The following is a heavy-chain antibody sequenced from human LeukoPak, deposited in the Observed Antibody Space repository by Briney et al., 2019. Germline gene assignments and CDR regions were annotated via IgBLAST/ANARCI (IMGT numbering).Heavy chain of an antibody. Sequence: PSETLSLTCTVSGGSIRSSYYYWGWIRQPPGKGLEWIGSIYDSGSTYYNPSLKSRVTISVDTSKNQFSLKLSSVTAADTAVYYCARAPSYGGNSDRVYYFDYWGQGTLVTVSS. D-gene: IGHD4-23*01. V-gene: IGHV4-39*07. CDR1: GGSIRSSYYY. CDR2: IYDSGST. J-gene: IGHJ4*02. CDR3: ARAPSYGGNSDRVYYFDY.